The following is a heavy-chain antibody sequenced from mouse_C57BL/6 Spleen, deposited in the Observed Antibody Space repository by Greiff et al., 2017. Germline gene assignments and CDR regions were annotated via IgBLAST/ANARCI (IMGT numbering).Heavy chain of an antibody. V-gene: IGHV1-66*01. J-gene: IGHJ4*01. Sequence: VQLQQSGPELVKPGASVKISCKASGYSFTSYYIHWVKQRPGQGLEWIGWIYPGSGNTKYNEKFTGKATLTADTSSSTAYMQLSSLTSEDSAVYYGARSGDGSSLYYYAMDYWGQGTSVTVSS. CDR1: GYSFTSYY. D-gene: IGHD1-1*01. CDR2: IYPGSGNT. CDR3: ARSGDGSSLYYYAMDY.